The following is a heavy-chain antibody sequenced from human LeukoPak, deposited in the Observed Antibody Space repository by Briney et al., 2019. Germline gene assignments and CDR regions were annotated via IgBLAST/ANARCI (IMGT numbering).Heavy chain of an antibody. CDR3: EKDLKGIRYFDWLETTCAAFDL. CDR2: ISGSGGST. Sequence: GWSLRLSCAASGCTFSSYAMGLVRQAPRNGLELVSAISGSGGSTYYADSVKGRFTISRDNSKNTLYLQMHNLRAEEKPVYYCEKDLKGIRYFDWLETTCAAFDLWGQGTMVPVSS. J-gene: IGHJ3*01. V-gene: IGHV3-23*01. CDR1: GCTFSSYA. D-gene: IGHD3-9*01.